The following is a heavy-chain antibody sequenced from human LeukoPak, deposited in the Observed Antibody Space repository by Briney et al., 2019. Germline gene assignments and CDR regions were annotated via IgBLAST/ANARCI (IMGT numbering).Heavy chain of an antibody. J-gene: IGHJ4*02. V-gene: IGHV3-72*01. CDR3: ARGGKWLDGN. CDR2: AGNKARSHTT. Sequence: GGSLRLSCAASGFTFSDHYMDWVRQAPGKGPEWVARAGNKARSHTTEYAASVKGRFTISRDDSKRSLYLQMNSLETEDTAVYYCARGGKWLDGNWGQGTLVTVSS. D-gene: IGHD6-19*01. CDR1: GFTFSDHY.